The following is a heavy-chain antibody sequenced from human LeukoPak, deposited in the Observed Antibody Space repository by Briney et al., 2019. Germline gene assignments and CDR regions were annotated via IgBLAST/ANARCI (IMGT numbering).Heavy chain of an antibody. D-gene: IGHD5-12*01. CDR3: ATGYSGYDPLRY. V-gene: IGHV4-34*01. J-gene: IGHJ4*02. Sequence: SETLSLTCAVYGESFSGYYWSWIRQPPGKGLEWIGEINHSGSTNYNPSLKSRVTISVDTSKNQFSLNLSSVTAADTAVYYCATGYSGYDPLRYWGQGTLVTVSS. CDR1: GESFSGYY. CDR2: INHSGST.